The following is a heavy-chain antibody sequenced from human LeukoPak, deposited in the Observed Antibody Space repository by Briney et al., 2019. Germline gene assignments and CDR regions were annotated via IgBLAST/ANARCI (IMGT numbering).Heavy chain of an antibody. Sequence: SETLSLTCTVSGGSVSSGSYYWSWIRQPPGKGLEWIVYIYYSGSTNYNPSLKSRVTISVDTSKNQFSLKLSSVTAADTAVYYCARDRYYYDSSGYYSGYFDYWGQGTLVTVSS. D-gene: IGHD3-22*01. CDR2: IYYSGST. CDR3: ARDRYYYDSSGYYSGYFDY. J-gene: IGHJ4*02. V-gene: IGHV4-61*01. CDR1: GGSVSSGSYY.